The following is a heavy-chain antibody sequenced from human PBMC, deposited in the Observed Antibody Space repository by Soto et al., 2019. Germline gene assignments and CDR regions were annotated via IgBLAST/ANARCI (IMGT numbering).Heavy chain of an antibody. Sequence: QVQLVQSGAEVKKPGSSVKVSCNASGGTFSSYAIIWVRQAPGQGLEWMGGIIPIFGTANYAQKFQGRVTITADESTSTAYMQLSSLRSEDTAVYYCARVLRRDRYSSLDYWGQGTLVTVPS. CDR1: GGTFSSYA. D-gene: IGHD2-15*01. CDR2: IIPIFGTA. CDR3: ARVLRRDRYSSLDY. J-gene: IGHJ4*02. V-gene: IGHV1-69*12.